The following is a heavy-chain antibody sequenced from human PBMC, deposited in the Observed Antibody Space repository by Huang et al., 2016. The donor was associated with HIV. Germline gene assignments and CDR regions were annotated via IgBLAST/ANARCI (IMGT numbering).Heavy chain of an antibody. Sequence: QVQLQQWGAGLLRPSETLSLTCAVYGGSFSGYYGTWVRQPPGKGLEWIGEIKHSESTNSNPSLKSRVPISVDTSRNQFSLTLTAVTAADTAVYYCARGQGGYYYYYMDVWGKGTTVTVSS. J-gene: IGHJ6*03. V-gene: IGHV4-34*01. CDR1: GGSFSGYY. CDR2: IKHSEST. CDR3: ARGQGGYYYYYMDV.